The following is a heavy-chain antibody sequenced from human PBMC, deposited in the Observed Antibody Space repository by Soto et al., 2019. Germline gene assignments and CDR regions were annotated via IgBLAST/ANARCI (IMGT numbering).Heavy chain of an antibody. Sequence: QITLKESGPTLVKPTQTLTLTCTFSGFSLRTSGVGVAWIRQPPGKALERLALIYWDNDKRYSPSLKSRLTITNDPSKNQXXLXLXXLAPLDTGKYYCAQSARGGDCLQSYASHYYYGVDVWGQGTTVTVSS. CDR2: IYWDNDK. CDR1: GFSLRTSGVG. D-gene: IGHD2-21*02. J-gene: IGHJ6*02. CDR3: AQSARGGDCLQSYASHYYYGVDV. V-gene: IGHV2-5*02.